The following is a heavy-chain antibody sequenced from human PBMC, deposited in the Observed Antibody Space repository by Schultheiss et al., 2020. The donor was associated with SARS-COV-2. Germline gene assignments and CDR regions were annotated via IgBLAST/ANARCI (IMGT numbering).Heavy chain of an antibody. CDR1: GFTFSSYA. CDR2: ISGSGGST. J-gene: IGHJ4*02. Sequence: GGSLRLSCAASGFTFSSYAMHWVRQAPGKGLEWVSAISGSGGSTYYADSVKGRFTISRDNAKNSLYLQMNSLRAEDTAVYYCARDGHGDVSGYWGQGTLVTVSS. V-gene: IGHV3-23*01. CDR3: ARDGHGDVSGY. D-gene: IGHD2-21*02.